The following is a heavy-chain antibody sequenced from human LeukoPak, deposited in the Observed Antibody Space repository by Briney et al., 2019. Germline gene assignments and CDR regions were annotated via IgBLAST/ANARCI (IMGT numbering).Heavy chain of an antibody. J-gene: IGHJ4*02. D-gene: IGHD4-23*01. Sequence: PSETLSLTCTISGGSLSTFYWTWIRQPPGKGLEWIGHIYYSGSTNYNPSLKSRVTISVDTSKIQFSLKLTSVTAADTAVYFCARSHRNLDPYGRRWYFDSWGQGTLVTVSS. CDR1: GGSLSTFY. V-gene: IGHV4-59*01. CDR3: ARSHRNLDPYGRRWYFDS. CDR2: IYYSGST.